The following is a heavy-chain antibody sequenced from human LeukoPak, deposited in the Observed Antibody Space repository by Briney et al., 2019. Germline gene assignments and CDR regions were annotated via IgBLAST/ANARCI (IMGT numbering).Heavy chain of an antibody. Sequence: GGSLRLSCAASGLTVSSNSMSWVRQAPGKGLEWVSVISGGGTSYYADSVKGRFTISRDNSKNTLYLQMYSLRAEDTAVYYCAKVEGASKASVYWGQGALVTVSS. CDR3: AKVEGASKASVY. J-gene: IGHJ4*02. CDR1: GLTVSSNS. V-gene: IGHV3-53*01. D-gene: IGHD1-1*01. CDR2: ISGGGTS.